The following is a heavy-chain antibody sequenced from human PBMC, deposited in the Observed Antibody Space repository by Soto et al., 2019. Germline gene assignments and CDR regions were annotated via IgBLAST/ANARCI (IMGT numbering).Heavy chain of an antibody. CDR2: INPNSGGT. CDR3: ARGVRGYCSGGSCYPYASDI. J-gene: IGHJ3*02. D-gene: IGHD2-15*01. CDR1: GYTFTGYY. V-gene: IGHV1-2*04. Sequence: ASVNVSCKASGYTFTGYYMHWVRQAPGQGLEWMGWINPNSGGTNYAQKFQGWVTMTRDTSISTAYMELSRLRSDDTAVYYCARGVRGYCSGGSCYPYASDIWGKGNMVTVSS.